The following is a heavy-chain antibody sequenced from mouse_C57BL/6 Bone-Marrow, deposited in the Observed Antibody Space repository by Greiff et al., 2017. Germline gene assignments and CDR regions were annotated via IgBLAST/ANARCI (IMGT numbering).Heavy chain of an antibody. CDR2: IDPSDSYT. CDR3: ARGYYGYFDY. V-gene: IGHV1-69*01. J-gene: IGHJ2*01. CDR1: GYTFTSYW. Sequence: QVQLQQPGAELVMPGASVKLSCKASGYTFTSYWMHWVKQRPGQGLEWIGEIDPSDSYTNYNQKFKGKSTLTVDKSSSTAYMQLSSLTSEDSAVYYCARGYYGYFDYWGQGTTLTVSS. D-gene: IGHD1-1*01.